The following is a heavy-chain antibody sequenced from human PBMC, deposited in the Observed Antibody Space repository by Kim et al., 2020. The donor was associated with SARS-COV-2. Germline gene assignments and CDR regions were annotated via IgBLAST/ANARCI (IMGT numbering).Heavy chain of an antibody. D-gene: IGHD2-21*02. J-gene: IGHJ4*02. CDR1: GGTFNSYS. Sequence: SVKVSCKASGGTFNSYSISWVRQAPGQGLEWMGGIIRVFGATNYAQKFQGRVTITADESTSTTYMELSSLRSDDMAVYYCASPEAYCSGDCLYYFDYWGQGTLVTVSS. CDR2: IIRVFGAT. CDR3: ASPEAYCSGDCLYYFDY. V-gene: IGHV1-69*13.